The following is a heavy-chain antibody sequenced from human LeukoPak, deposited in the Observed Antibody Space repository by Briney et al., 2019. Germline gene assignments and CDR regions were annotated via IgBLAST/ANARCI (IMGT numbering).Heavy chain of an antibody. J-gene: IGHJ4*02. V-gene: IGHV1-46*01. CDR2: VYTDGGTI. D-gene: IGHD3-10*01. Sequence: GASVKVSCKASGNIFTNYHLHWVRLAPGRGLEWMGAVYTDGGTITNTRSFQDRVTMTRDVSTRTVYMELSSLNSEDTAVYYCATEAPGSYRFDNWGLEILVTVSS. CDR3: ATEAPGSYRFDN. CDR1: GNIFTNYH.